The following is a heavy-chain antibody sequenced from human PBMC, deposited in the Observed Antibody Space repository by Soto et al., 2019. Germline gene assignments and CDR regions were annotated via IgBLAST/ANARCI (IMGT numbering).Heavy chain of an antibody. D-gene: IGHD4-17*01. V-gene: IGHV3-64*02. CDR2: ISDNGFST. CDR3: ARGPSTVATWLDY. Sequence: EVPLVESGEGLVQPGGSLRLSCAASGFTFSNYAMHWVRQAPGKGLEYFSAISDNGFSTYYGDSVRGRFIISRDNSKNTLYLQMGSLRAEDMAVYYCARGPSTVATWLDYWGQGTLVTVSS. J-gene: IGHJ4*02. CDR1: GFTFSNYA.